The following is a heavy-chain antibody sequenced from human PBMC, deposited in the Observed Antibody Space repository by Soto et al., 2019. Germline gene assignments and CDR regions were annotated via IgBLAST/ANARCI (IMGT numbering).Heavy chain of an antibody. V-gene: IGHV4-31*03. CDR3: ARSSTLYYYYGMDV. CDR2: IYYSGST. J-gene: IGHJ6*02. CDR1: GGSISSGGYY. Sequence: NPSETLSLTCTVSGGSISSGGYYWSWIRQHPGKGLEWIGYIYYSGSTYYNPSLKSRVTISVATSKNQFSLKLSSVTAADTAVYYCARSSTLYYYYGMDVWGQGTTVTVSS.